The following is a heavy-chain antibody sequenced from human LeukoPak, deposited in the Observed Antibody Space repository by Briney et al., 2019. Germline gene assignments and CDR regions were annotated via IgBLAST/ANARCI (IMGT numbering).Heavy chain of an antibody. D-gene: IGHD1-26*01. CDR3: AKNKWESWFDP. CDR1: GGTFSSYA. Sequence: SVKVSCKASGGTFSSYAISWVRQAPGQGLEWMGGIIPIFGTANYAQKFQGRVTMTTDTSTSTAYMELRSLRSDDTAVYYCAKNKWESWFDPWGQGTLVTVSS. J-gene: IGHJ5*02. V-gene: IGHV1-69*05. CDR2: IIPIFGTA.